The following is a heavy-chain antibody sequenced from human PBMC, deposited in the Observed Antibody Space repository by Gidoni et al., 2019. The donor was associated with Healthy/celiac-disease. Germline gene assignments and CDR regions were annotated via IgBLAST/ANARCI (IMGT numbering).Heavy chain of an antibody. V-gene: IGHV4-4*02. CDR1: GRSISSSNW. J-gene: IGHJ4*02. CDR3: AFRPDSGSYLDY. Sequence: QVQLPESGPGLVKPSGTLSPPSAVSGRSISSSNWWSWVRQPPGKGLEWIVEIYHSGSTNYNPSLKSRVTISVDKSKNQFSLKLSSVTAADTAVYYCAFRPDSGSYLDYWGQGTLVTVSS. D-gene: IGHD1-26*01. CDR2: IYHSGST.